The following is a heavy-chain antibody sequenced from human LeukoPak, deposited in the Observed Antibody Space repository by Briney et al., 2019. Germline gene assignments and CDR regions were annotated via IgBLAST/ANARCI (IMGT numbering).Heavy chain of an antibody. V-gene: IGHV4-34*01. CDR2: ISHSGST. CDR1: GGSFSGYY. J-gene: IGHJ3*02. Sequence: SETLSLTCAVYGGSFSGYYWSWIRQPPGKGLEWIGEISHSGSTDYNPSLKSRVTISADTSKNQFSLKLSSVTAADTAVYHCARIDYSDYENDAFDIWGQGTMVTVSS. CDR3: ARIDYSDYENDAFDI. D-gene: IGHD4-11*01.